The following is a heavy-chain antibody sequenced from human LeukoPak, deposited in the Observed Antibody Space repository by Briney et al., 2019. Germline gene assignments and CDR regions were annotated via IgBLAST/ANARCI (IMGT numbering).Heavy chain of an antibody. D-gene: IGHD2-15*01. J-gene: IGHJ3*02. CDR1: GFTFSTFA. CDR2: ISGSGGST. CDR3: AKGITFPRKLSGRGDAFDI. Sequence: GGSLRLSCAASGFTFSTFAMIWVRQPPGKGLEWVSAISGSGGSTYYADSVKGRFTISRDNSKNTLYLQMNSLRAEDTAVYYCAKGITFPRKLSGRGDAFDIWGQGTMVTVSS. V-gene: IGHV3-23*01.